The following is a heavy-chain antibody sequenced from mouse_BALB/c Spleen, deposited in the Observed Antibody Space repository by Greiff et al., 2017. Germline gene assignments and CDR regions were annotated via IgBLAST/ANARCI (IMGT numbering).Heavy chain of an antibody. V-gene: IGHV1-18*01. CDR1: GYTFTDYN. D-gene: IGHD2-2*01. CDR3: ARLDGYDFFAY. Sequence: EVQLQQSGPELVKPGASVKIPCKASGYTFTDYNMDWVKQSHGKSLEWIGDINPNNGGTIYNQKFKGKATLTVDKSSSTAYMELRSLTSEDTAVYYCARLDGYDFFAYWGQGTLVTVSA. J-gene: IGHJ3*01. CDR2: INPNNGGT.